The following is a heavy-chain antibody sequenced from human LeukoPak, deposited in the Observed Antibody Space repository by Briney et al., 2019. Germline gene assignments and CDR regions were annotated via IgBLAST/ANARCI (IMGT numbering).Heavy chain of an antibody. CDR1: GYTFTGYY. CDR3: ARGHDILTGYYSPHGYFDY. D-gene: IGHD3-9*01. Sequence: PRASVKVSCKASGYTFTGYYIHWVRQAPGQGLEWMGIINPSGGSTSYAQKFQGRVTMTRDTSTSTVYMELSSLRSEDTAVYYCARGHDILTGYYSPHGYFDYWGQGTLVTVSS. J-gene: IGHJ4*02. V-gene: IGHV1-46*01. CDR2: INPSGGST.